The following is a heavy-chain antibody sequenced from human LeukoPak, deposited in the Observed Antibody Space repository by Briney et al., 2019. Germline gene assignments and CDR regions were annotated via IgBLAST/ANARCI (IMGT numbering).Heavy chain of an antibody. V-gene: IGHV6-1*01. CDR2: TYYRSKWYN. J-gene: IGHJ6*02. CDR3: ARARPYCSGGSCYGGGDYYYGMDV. CDR1: GDSVSSNSAA. D-gene: IGHD2-15*01. Sequence: SQTLSLTCAISGDSVSSNSAAWNWIRQSPSRGLEWLGRTYYRSKWYNDYAVSVKSRITINPDTSKNQFSLQLYSVTPEDTAVYYCARARPYCSGGSCYGGGDYYYGMDVWGQGTTVTVSS.